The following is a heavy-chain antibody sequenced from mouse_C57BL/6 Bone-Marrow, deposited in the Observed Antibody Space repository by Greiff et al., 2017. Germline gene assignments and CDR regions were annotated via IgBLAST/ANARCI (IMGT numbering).Heavy chain of an antibody. CDR1: GFTFSSYA. J-gene: IGHJ4*01. Sequence: EVQRVESGGGLVKPGGSLKLSCAASGFTFSSYAMSWVRQTPEKRLEWVATISDGGSYTYYPDNVKGRFTISRDNAKNNLYLQMSHLTSEDTAMYYCARDKDYHYYAMDYWGQGTSVTVSS. D-gene: IGHD5-5*01. CDR2: ISDGGSYT. CDR3: ARDKDYHYYAMDY. V-gene: IGHV5-4*01.